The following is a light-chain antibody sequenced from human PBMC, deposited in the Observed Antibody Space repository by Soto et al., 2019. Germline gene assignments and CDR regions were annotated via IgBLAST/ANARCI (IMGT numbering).Light chain of an antibody. J-gene: IGLJ3*02. Sequence: QSVLTQPPSASGTPGQRVTISCSESSSTIGSNYIYWYQQLPGTAPKLLIYGNTQRPSGVPDRFSGSKSGTSGSLAISGLRSEDEADYYCASWDGSVSGRVFGGGTQLTVL. CDR1: SSTIGSNY. CDR2: GNT. CDR3: ASWDGSVSGRV. V-gene: IGLV1-47*01.